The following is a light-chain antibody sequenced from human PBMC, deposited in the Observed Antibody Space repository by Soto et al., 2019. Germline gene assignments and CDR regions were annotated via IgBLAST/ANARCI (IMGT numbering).Light chain of an antibody. CDR2: EVS. Sequence: QSALTQPDSVSGSPGQSITISCTGTSSDVGGYIFVSWYQQHPSKAPKLIIYEVSNRPSGVSNRFAGSKSGNTASLTISGLQAEDEADYYCSSYTLSSTYVFGSGTKLTVL. J-gene: IGLJ1*01. V-gene: IGLV2-14*01. CDR3: SSYTLSSTYV. CDR1: SSDVGGYIF.